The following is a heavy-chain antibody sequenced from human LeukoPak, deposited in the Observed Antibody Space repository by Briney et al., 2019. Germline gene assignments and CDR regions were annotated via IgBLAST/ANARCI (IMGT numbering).Heavy chain of an antibody. V-gene: IGHV4-59*01. Sequence: SETLSLTCTVSGGSISNYYWSWIRQPPGKGLEWIGYIYYSGSTNFNPSLKSRVTISVDTSKNQFSLKLSSVTAADTAVYYCARHYPYSSSWYLGFDPWGQGTLVTVST. CDR1: GGSISNYY. CDR3: ARHYPYSSSWYLGFDP. J-gene: IGHJ5*02. D-gene: IGHD6-13*01. CDR2: IYYSGST.